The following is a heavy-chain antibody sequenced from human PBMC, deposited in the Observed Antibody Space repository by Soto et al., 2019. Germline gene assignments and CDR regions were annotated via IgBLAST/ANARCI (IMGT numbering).Heavy chain of an antibody. Sequence: QVQLVESGVGVVQPGRSLRLSSAASGFTFRSYAMHWVRQAPGKGLEWVAVISYDGSNRYFGDSLKGRLTISRDNSKNTLHLQMNSLRPEDTAVYYCARAFLLGIVPAIMRLVPGGMDVWGQGTTVAVSS. J-gene: IGHJ6*02. CDR1: GFTFRSYA. CDR3: ARAFLLGIVPAIMRLVPGGMDV. V-gene: IGHV3-30-3*01. D-gene: IGHD2-2*01. CDR2: ISYDGSNR.